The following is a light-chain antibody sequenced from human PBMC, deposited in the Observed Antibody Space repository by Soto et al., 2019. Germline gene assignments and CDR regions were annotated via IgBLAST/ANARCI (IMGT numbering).Light chain of an antibody. V-gene: IGLV1-44*01. CDR1: SSNIGSHT. CDR3: AAWDDSLNGYV. CDR2: TND. J-gene: IGLJ1*01. Sequence: QSVLTQPPSASGTPGQRVTISCSGGSSNIGSHTVSWYQQLPGAAPTLLIYTNDQRPSGVPDRFSGSKSGTSASLAISGLQSEDEADYYCAAWDDSLNGYVFGTGTKVTAL.